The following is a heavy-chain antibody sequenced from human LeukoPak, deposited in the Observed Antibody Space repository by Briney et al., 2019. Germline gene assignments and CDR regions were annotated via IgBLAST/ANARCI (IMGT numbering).Heavy chain of an antibody. J-gene: IGHJ4*02. V-gene: IGHV3-21*03. CDR2: ISTSSSYI. CDR3: ARRYGDYVGSFEY. Sequence: PGGSLRLSCAASGITFSSFTMNWVRQAPGKGLEWVSSISTSSSYIYYADSVKGRFTISRDNAKNLLYLQMNSLRAEDTAVYYCARRYGDYVGSFEYWGQGTLVTVSS. CDR1: GITFSSFT. D-gene: IGHD4-17*01.